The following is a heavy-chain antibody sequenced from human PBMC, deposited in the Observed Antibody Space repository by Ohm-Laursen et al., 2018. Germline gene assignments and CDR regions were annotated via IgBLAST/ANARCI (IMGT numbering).Heavy chain of an antibody. CDR1: GFTIDDYA. CDR3: AKDSSGGYYGMHV. J-gene: IGHJ6*02. Sequence: SLRLSCSASGFTIDDYAMHWVRQAPGKGLEWVSGISWNIGSIGYADSVKGRFTISRDNAKNSLYLQMNSLRAEDTALYYCAKDSSGGYYGMHVWGQGTTVTVSS. CDR2: ISWNIGSI. V-gene: IGHV3-9*01. D-gene: IGHD3-10*01.